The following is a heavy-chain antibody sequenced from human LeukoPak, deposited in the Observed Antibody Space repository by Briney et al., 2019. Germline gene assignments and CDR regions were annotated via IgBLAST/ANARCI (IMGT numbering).Heavy chain of an antibody. CDR2: INTYNGNT. V-gene: IGHV1-18*01. J-gene: IGHJ6*02. CDR1: GYTXTSSG. D-gene: IGHD6-19*01. CDR3: ARDEQWLVPISRPFYGMDV. Sequence: ASVKVSCKASGYTXTSSGISWVRQDPGQGLEWMGWINTYNGNTNYAQKLQGRVTMTTDTPTSTAYMELRSLRSDDTAVYYCARDEQWLVPISRPFYGMDVWGQGTTVTVSS.